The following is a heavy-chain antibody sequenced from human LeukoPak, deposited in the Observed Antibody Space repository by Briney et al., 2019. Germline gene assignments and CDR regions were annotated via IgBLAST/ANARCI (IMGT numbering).Heavy chain of an antibody. CDR3: AKAGIAAAYYFDY. Sequence: GGSLRLSCTTSGLTFSTSGFDWVRQAPGKGLEWVSGISWNSGSIGYADSVKGRFTISRDNAKNSLYLQMNSLRAEDMALYYCAKAGIAAAYYFDYWGQGTLVTVSS. CDR2: ISWNSGSI. CDR1: GLTFSTSG. V-gene: IGHV3-9*03. D-gene: IGHD6-13*01. J-gene: IGHJ4*02.